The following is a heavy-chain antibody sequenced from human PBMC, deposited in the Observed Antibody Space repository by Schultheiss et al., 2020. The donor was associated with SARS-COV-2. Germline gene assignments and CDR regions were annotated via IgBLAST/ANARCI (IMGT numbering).Heavy chain of an antibody. CDR1: GGSISNYY. CDR3: ARVQSAYSSLFDY. J-gene: IGHJ4*02. V-gene: IGHV4-59*01. Sequence: SETLSLTCTVSGGSISNYYWSWIRQPPGKGLEWIGNIYYSGSTNYNPSLKSRVTISVDTPKNQFSLKLSSVTAADTAVYYCARVQSAYSSLFDYWGQGTLVTVSS. CDR2: IYYSGST. D-gene: IGHD6-13*01.